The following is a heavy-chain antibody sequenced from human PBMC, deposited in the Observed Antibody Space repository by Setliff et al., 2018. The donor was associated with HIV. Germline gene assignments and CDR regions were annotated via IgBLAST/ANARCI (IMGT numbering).Heavy chain of an antibody. CDR3: AREGGYDYGYTIFY. D-gene: IGHD5-18*01. V-gene: IGHV4-38-2*02. J-gene: IGHJ4*02. CDR2: ISHSGNT. Sequence: SETLSLTCTVSYFSIDNGYYWGWVRQPPGKGLEWIASISHSGNTYYNPSLKSRVSISLDTSKNQFSLKLSSVTAADTAIYFCAREGGYDYGYTIFYWGQGTLVTVSS. CDR1: YFSIDNGYY.